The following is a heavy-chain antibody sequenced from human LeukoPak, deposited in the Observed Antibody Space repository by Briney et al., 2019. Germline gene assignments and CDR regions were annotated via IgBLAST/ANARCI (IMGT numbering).Heavy chain of an antibody. Sequence: ASVKVSCKASGYTFTNCGVHWVRQAPGQGLEWMAWINTSKGNTEYAQKFQGRVTLTTDTSTSTAYMELRSLRSDDTAVYYCAREYGTENDYWGQGTLVTVSS. CDR3: AREYGTENDY. J-gene: IGHJ4*02. V-gene: IGHV1-18*01. D-gene: IGHD1-26*01. CDR2: INTSKGNT. CDR1: GYTFTNCG.